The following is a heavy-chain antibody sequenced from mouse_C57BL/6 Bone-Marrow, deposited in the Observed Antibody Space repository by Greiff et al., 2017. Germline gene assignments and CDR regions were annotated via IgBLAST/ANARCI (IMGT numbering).Heavy chain of an antibody. J-gene: IGHJ3*01. V-gene: IGHV1-62-2*01. CDR2: FYPGSGSI. Sequence: QVQLKESGAELVKPGASVKLSCKASGYTFTEYTINWVKQRSGQGLEWIGCFYPGSGSITYNEKLKDKATLTADKSSSTVYMELSRLTSEDSAVYFCARTATVTWFAYWGQGTLVTVSA. CDR1: GYTFTEYT. D-gene: IGHD1-2*01. CDR3: ARTATVTWFAY.